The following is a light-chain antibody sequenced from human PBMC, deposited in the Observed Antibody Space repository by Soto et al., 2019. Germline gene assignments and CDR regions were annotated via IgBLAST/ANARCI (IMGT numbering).Light chain of an antibody. CDR1: QSISSW. Sequence: DIQMTQSPSTLSASVGDRVTITCRASQSISSWLAWYQQKPGKAPKLLIYDASSLESGVPSRFSGSGSGTEFTLTIRRLQPDDFATYYCQQYNSYSPGYTFGQGTKLEIK. V-gene: IGKV1-5*01. CDR2: DAS. J-gene: IGKJ2*01. CDR3: QQYNSYSPGYT.